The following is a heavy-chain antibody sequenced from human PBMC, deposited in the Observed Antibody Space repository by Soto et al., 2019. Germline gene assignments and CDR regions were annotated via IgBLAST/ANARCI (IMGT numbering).Heavy chain of an antibody. CDR2: INPNSGGT. D-gene: IGHD2-2*01. V-gene: IGHV1-2*02. J-gene: IGHJ5*02. CDR1: GYTFTGYY. Sequence: GASVQVSCKASGYTFTGYYMHWVRQAPGQGLEWMGWINPNSGGTNYAQKFQGRVTMTRDTSTSTVYMELSSLRSEDTAVYYCARDNIVVVPAAVRYGWFDPWGQGTLVTVSS. CDR3: ARDNIVVVPAAVRYGWFDP.